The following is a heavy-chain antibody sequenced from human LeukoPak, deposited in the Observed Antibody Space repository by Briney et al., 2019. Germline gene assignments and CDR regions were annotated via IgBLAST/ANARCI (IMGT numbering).Heavy chain of an antibody. CDR1: GGSFSGHY. V-gene: IGHV4-59*11. CDR3: VRAEYDFWSGYYNYYGMDV. Sequence: SETLSLTCTVYGGSFSGHYWSWIRQPPGKGLEWIGYIYYSGSTNYNPSLKSRVTISVDTSKNQFSLKLSSVTAADTAVYYCVRAEYDFWSGYYNYYGMDVWGQGTTVTVSS. CDR2: IYYSGST. J-gene: IGHJ6*02. D-gene: IGHD3-3*01.